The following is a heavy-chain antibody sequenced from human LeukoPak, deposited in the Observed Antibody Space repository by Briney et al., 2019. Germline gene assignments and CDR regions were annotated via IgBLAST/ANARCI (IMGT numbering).Heavy chain of an antibody. J-gene: IGHJ4*02. CDR2: IYPGDSDT. CDR3: AKLDSSGYYFDY. CDR1: GYRFSSYL. Sequence: GESLKISCKGSGYRFSSYLIGWVRQLPGKGLEWMGIIYPGDSDTRYSPSFQGQVTISADKSISTTYLQWSSLKASDSAMYYCAKLDSSGYYFDYRGQGTLVTVSS. V-gene: IGHV5-51*01. D-gene: IGHD3-22*01.